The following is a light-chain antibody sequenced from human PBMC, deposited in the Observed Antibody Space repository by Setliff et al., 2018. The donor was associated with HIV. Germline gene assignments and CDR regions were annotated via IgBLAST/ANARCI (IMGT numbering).Light chain of an antibody. V-gene: IGLV2-8*01. Sequence: QSALTQPPSASGSPGQSVTISCTGTSSDVGGYNSVSWYQQHPGKAPKVMIYEVSKRPSGVPDRFSDSKSGNTASLTVSGLQAEDEAEYYCCSYAGASIQYIFGVGAKVTVL. CDR1: SSDVGGYNS. CDR3: CSYAGASIQYI. CDR2: EVS. J-gene: IGLJ1*01.